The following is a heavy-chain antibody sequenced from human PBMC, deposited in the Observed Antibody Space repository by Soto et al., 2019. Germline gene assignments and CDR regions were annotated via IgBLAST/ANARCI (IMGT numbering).Heavy chain of an antibody. CDR1: GFSFSSYG. J-gene: IGHJ4*02. D-gene: IGHD4-17*01. V-gene: IGHV3-33*01. CDR2: IWFDGSNK. CDR3: ARKDDYGDYAPGGY. Sequence: QVQLVESGGGVVQPGGSLRLSCEASGFSFSSYGMHWVRQAPGKGLEWLAVIWFDGSNKFYAESVKGRFTVSRDNFKNTLYLQMKSLTAEDTAVYYCARKDDYGDYAPGGYWGQGTLVIVSS.